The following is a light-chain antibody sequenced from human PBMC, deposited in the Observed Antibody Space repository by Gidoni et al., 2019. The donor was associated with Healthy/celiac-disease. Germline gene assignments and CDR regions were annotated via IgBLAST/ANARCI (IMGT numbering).Light chain of an antibody. J-gene: IGLJ2*01. CDR2: LNN. CDR3: AAWDTSLNGVV. Sequence: QSVLTQPPSASGTPGQQVTTSCSGSSSNIGSNTVNWYQQLPATAPKLLLYLNNPHPSAVPDLSSGSNSCTSTSLAISGLQSDDVADYYCAAWDTSLNGVVFGGWTKLTVL. CDR1: SSNIGSNT. V-gene: IGLV1-44*01.